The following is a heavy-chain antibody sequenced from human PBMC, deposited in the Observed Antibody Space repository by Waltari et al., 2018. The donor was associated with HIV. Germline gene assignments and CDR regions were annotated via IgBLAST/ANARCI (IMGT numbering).Heavy chain of an antibody. V-gene: IGHV3-21*01. CDR2: ISSSSSYI. Sequence: EVQLVESGGGLVKPGGSLRLSCAASGFTFSSHSMNWVRQAPGKGLEWVSSISSSSSYIYYADSVKGRFTISRDNAKNSLYRQMNSLRAEDTAVYYCARDFWGGYYYGMDVWGQGTTVTVSS. J-gene: IGHJ6*02. CDR1: GFTFSSHS. CDR3: ARDFWGGYYYGMDV. D-gene: IGHD3-16*01.